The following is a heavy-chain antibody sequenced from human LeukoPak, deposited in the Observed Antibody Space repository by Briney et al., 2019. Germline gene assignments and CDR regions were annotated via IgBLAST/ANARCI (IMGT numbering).Heavy chain of an antibody. J-gene: IGHJ4*02. CDR2: IYIGGGT. Sequence: GGSLRLSCAASGFTVSSNYMTWVRQAPGKGLGCVSVIYIGGGTYYADSVKGRFTISRDSSKNMFFLQMNSLRAEDTAVYYCATTYTSGWYLVYWGQGTLVTVSS. D-gene: IGHD6-19*01. CDR1: GFTVSSNY. V-gene: IGHV3-66*01. CDR3: ATTYTSGWYLVY.